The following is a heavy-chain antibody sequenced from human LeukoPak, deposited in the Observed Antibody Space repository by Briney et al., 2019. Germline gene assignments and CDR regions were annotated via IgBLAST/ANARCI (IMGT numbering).Heavy chain of an antibody. CDR1: GGSIISTSFY. CDR2: IYHSGST. Sequence: KPSETLSLTCTVSGGSIISTSFYWGWIPQPPGKGLAWLGSIYHSGSTYDNPALNSLATISVDRSKNQFSLKLSSVTAADTAVYYCARLYYDSRGYYWFDRWGQGTLVTVSS. CDR3: ARLYYDSRGYYWFDR. D-gene: IGHD3-22*01. V-gene: IGHV4-39*01. J-gene: IGHJ5*02.